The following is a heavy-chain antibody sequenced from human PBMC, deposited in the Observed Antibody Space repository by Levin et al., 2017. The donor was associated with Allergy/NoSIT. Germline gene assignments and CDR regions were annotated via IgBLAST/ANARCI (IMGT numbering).Heavy chain of an antibody. CDR1: GGSVSSGTYY. V-gene: IGHV4-61*01. D-gene: IGHD6-19*01. CDR2: INYRGST. CDR3: ARNRIVVAGGNDYYYGMDD. Sequence: PSETLSLTCTVSGGSVSSGTYYWSWIRQPPGKGLEWIGYINYRGSTKYNPSLKSRVTISVDTSKNGFSLKLSSVTAADTAVYYCARNRIVVAGGNDYYYGMDDWGQGTTVTVSS. J-gene: IGHJ6*02.